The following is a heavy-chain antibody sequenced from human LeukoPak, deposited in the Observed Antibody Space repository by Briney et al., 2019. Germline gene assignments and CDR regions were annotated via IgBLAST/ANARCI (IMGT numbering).Heavy chain of an antibody. CDR2: IIPIFGTA. CDR3: ARVGPTVRWYIDI. V-gene: IGHV1-69*06. D-gene: IGHD4-23*01. CDR1: GGTFSSYA. J-gene: IGHJ3*02. Sequence: SVKVSCKASGGTFSSYAISWVRQAPGQGLEWMGGIIPIFGTANYAQKFQGRVTITADKSTSTAYMELRSLRSDDTAVYYCARVGPTVRWYIDIWGQGTWSPSLQ.